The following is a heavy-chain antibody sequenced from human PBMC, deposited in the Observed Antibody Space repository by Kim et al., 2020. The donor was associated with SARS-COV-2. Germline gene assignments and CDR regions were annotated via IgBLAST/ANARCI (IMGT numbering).Heavy chain of an antibody. V-gene: IGHV4-39*01. Sequence: SETLSLTCTVSGGSISSSSYYWGWIRQPPGKGLEWIGSIYYSGSTYYNPSLKSRVTISVDTSKNQFSLKLSSVTAADTAVYYCASRRDGYNRIWGQGTMVTVSS. CDR2: IYYSGST. J-gene: IGHJ3*02. CDR3: ASRRDGYNRI. CDR1: GGSISSSSYY. D-gene: IGHD5-12*01.